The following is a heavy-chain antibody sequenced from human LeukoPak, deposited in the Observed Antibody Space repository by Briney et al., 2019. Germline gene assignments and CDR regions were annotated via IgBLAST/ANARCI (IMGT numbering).Heavy chain of an antibody. J-gene: IGHJ3*02. CDR1: GFTFSDYY. D-gene: IGHD2-2*01. Sequence: PGGSLRLSCAASGFTFSDYYMSWIRQAPGKGLEWIGYIYYSGSTNYNPSLKSRVTISVDTSKNQFSLKLSSVTAADTAVYYCARVRGLVPAARSAFDIWGQGTMVTVPS. CDR2: IYYSGST. V-gene: IGHV4-59*01. CDR3: ARVRGLVPAARSAFDI.